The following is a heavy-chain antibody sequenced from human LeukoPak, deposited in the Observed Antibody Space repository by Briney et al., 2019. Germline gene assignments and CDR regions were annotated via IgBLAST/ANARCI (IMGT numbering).Heavy chain of an antibody. J-gene: IGHJ5*02. D-gene: IGHD3-22*01. CDR1: RFTFSNYW. CDR2: IKEDGSDK. Sequence: GGSLRLSCAASRFTFSNYWMSWVRQAPGKGLEWVANIKEDGSDKYYVDSVKGRFTISRDNAKNSLYLQMNSLRAEDTAVYYCARSEYYYEPTELDPWGQGTLVTVSS. CDR3: ARSEYYYEPTELDP. V-gene: IGHV3-7*03.